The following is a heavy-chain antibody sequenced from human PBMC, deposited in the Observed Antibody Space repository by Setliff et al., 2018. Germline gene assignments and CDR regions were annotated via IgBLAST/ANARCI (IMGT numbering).Heavy chain of an antibody. V-gene: IGHV3-21*01. Sequence: RLSCAASGFIFSSYSFHWVRQAPGKGLEWVSSISPSSTYIYYADSVEGRFTISRDNAKNSLYLQMNSLGAEDTAVYYCARSPANGGHDAFDIWGQGTMVTV. D-gene: IGHD6-25*01. J-gene: IGHJ3*02. CDR2: ISPSSTYI. CDR1: GFIFSSYS. CDR3: ARSPANGGHDAFDI.